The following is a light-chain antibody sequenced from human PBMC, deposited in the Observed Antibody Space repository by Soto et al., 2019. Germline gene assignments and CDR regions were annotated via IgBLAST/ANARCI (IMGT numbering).Light chain of an antibody. CDR2: YDS. CDR3: QVWDSSSDHVV. CDR1: NIGSKS. Sequence: SYELTQPPSVSVAPGKTARITCGGNNIGSKSVHWYQQKPGQAPVLVIYYDSDRPSGIPERFSGSNSGNTATATISRVEAGDEGVYYCQVWDSSSDHVVFGGGTKLTVL. V-gene: IGLV3-21*04. J-gene: IGLJ2*01.